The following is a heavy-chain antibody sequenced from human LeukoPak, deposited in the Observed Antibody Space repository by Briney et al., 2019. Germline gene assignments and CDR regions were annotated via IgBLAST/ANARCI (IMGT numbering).Heavy chain of an antibody. CDR2: ISSSSSYI. V-gene: IGHV3-21*01. J-gene: IGHJ4*02. CDR1: GFTFSSYS. D-gene: IGHD1-26*01. Sequence: GGSLRLSCAASGFTFSSYSMNWVRQAPGKGLEWVSSISSSSSYIYYADSVKGRFTISRDNAKNSLYLQMNSLRAEDTAVYYCARRGILGAVTPFDYWGQGTLVTVSS. CDR3: ARRGILGAVTPFDY.